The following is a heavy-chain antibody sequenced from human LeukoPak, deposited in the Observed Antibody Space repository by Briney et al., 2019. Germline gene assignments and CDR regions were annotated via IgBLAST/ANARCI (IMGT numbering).Heavy chain of an antibody. CDR3: ARIRYTDYYFYMDV. J-gene: IGHJ6*03. V-gene: IGHV4-59*08. D-gene: IGHD1-1*01. CDR1: GGSISSYY. CDR2: IYYSGST. Sequence: SETLSLTCTVSGGSISSYYWSWIRQPPGKGLEWIGYIYYSGSTNYNPSLKSRVTISVDTSKNQFSLKLSSVTAADTAIYYCARIRYTDYYFYMDVWGKGTTVTVYS.